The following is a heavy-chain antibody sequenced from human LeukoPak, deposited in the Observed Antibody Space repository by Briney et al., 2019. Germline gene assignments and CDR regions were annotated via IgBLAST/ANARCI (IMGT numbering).Heavy chain of an antibody. CDR2: INHSGST. J-gene: IGHJ4*02. CDR3: ATMVRGVLIYFDY. Sequence: SETLSLTCAVYGGSFSGYYWSWIRQPPGKGLEWIGEINHSGSTNYNPSLKSRVTISVDTSKDQFSLKLSSVTAADTAVYYCATMVRGVLIYFDYWGQGTLVTVSS. V-gene: IGHV4-34*01. CDR1: GGSFSGYY. D-gene: IGHD3-10*01.